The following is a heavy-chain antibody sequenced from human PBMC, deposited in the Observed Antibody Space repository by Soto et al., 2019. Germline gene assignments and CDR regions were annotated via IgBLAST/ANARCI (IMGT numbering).Heavy chain of an antibody. V-gene: IGHV4-34*01. J-gene: IGHJ6*02. D-gene: IGHD2-15*01. CDR3: AGDNVVVNPIRYYHYGMDV. CDR2: IHHSGNA. Sequence: SETLSLTCGVHGGPFSRYYWTWIRQTPGKGLEWIGEIHHSGNANYNPALRSRVSLSVDTSKNQFSLKLTSVTVADTATYYCAGDNVVVNPIRYYHYGMDVCGQGTTVTVSS. CDR1: GGPFSRYY.